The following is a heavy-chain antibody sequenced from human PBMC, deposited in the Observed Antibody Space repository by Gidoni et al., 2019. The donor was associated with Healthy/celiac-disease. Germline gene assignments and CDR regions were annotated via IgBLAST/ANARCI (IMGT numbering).Heavy chain of an antibody. CDR1: GGTFSSYA. Sequence: QVQLVQSGAEVKKPGSSVKVSCKASGGTFSSYAISWVRQAPGQGLEWMGGIIPIFGTANYAQKFQGRVTITADKSTSTAYMELSSLRSEDTAVYYCARASYGDYAGRYYYYMDVWGKGTTVTVSS. V-gene: IGHV1-69*06. J-gene: IGHJ6*03. CDR3: ARASYGDYAGRYYYYMDV. D-gene: IGHD4-17*01. CDR2: IIPIFGTA.